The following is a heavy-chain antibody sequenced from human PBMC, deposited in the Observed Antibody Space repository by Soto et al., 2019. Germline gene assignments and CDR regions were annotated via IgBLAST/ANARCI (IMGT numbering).Heavy chain of an antibody. CDR3: ANRPYDWNYHF. D-gene: IGHD1-7*01. CDR2: VSYDGSTK. J-gene: IGHJ4*02. Sequence: QVQLVESGGGVVQPGRALRLSCTASGFTFGSYAMHWVRQAPDKGLEWVAVVSYDGSTKHYVDSVRGRFTSSRDNSKSTLYLQKNSLRADDTAVYYCANRPYDWNYHFWGQGTLVTVSS. CDR1: GFTFGSYA. V-gene: IGHV3-30*18.